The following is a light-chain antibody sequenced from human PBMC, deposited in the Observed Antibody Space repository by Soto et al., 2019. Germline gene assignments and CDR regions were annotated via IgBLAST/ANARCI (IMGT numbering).Light chain of an antibody. Sequence: EIVLTRSPGTLSLSPGERATLSCRASQSVSNNYLAWYQHKPGQAPRLLVADASRRATGIPDRFSGSGSGTEFTLTISRLEPEDFAVYYCQQCARSPLAFGQGTKV. V-gene: IGKV3-20*01. CDR3: QQCARSPLA. CDR2: DAS. CDR1: QSVSNNY. J-gene: IGKJ1*01.